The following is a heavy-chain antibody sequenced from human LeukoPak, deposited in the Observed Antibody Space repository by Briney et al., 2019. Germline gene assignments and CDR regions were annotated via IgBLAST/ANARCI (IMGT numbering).Heavy chain of an antibody. V-gene: IGHV1-24*01. CDR3: ATGSSGWYLARYYFDY. D-gene: IGHD6-19*01. CDR2: FDPEDGET. J-gene: IGHJ4*02. CDR1: GGTFSSYA. Sequence: ASVKVSCKASGGTFSSYAISWVRQAPGKGLEWMGGFDPEDGETIYAQKFQGRVTMTEDTSTDTAYMELSSLRSEDTAVYYCATGSSGWYLARYYFDYWGQGTLVTVSS.